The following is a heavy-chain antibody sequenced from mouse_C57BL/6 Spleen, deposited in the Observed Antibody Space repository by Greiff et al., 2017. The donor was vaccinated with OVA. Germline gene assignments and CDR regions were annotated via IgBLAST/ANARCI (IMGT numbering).Heavy chain of an antibody. CDR1: GFTFSSYG. D-gene: IGHD3-1*01. CDR3: ARLRDLYFDY. CDR2: ISSGGSYT. J-gene: IGHJ2*01. V-gene: IGHV5-6*01. Sequence: EVQLVESGGDLVKPGGSLKLSCAASGFTFSSYGMSWVRQTPDKRLEWVATISSGGSYTYYPDSVTGRFTISRDNAKNTLYLQMSSLKSEDTAMYYCARLRDLYFDYWGQGTTLTVSS.